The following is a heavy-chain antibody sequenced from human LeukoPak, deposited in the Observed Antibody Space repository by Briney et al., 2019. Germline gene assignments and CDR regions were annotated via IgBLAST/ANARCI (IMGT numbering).Heavy chain of an antibody. CDR3: ARKTAATGPIDI. D-gene: IGHD1-26*01. CDR1: GGSISSYY. CDR2: IYYSGST. Sequence: SETLSLTCTVSGGSISSYYWSWIRQPPGKGLEWIGYIYYSGSTNYNPSLKSRVTISVDTSKNQFSLKLSSVTAADTAVYYCARKTAATGPIDIWGQGTMATVSS. J-gene: IGHJ3*02. V-gene: IGHV4-59*01.